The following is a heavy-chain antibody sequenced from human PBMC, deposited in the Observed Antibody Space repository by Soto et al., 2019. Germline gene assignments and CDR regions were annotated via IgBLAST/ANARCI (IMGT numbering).Heavy chain of an antibody. V-gene: IGHV3-33*01. CDR3: ARDPPGGSYPLDS. D-gene: IGHD1-26*01. CDR1: GFTFSTYG. CDR2: IWYDGGNK. J-gene: IGHJ4*02. Sequence: QVQLVESGGGVVQPGRSLSLSCAASGFTFSTYGMHWVRQAPGKGLEWVAVIWYDGGNKYYADSVKGRFTISRDNSKNTLYLQMNSLRAEDTAVYYCARDPPGGSYPLDSWGQGTLVTVSS.